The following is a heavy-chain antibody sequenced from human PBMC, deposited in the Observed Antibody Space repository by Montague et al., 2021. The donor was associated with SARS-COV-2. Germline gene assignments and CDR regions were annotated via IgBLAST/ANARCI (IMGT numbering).Heavy chain of an antibody. CDR2: IYYLGTT. V-gene: IGHV4-59*11. D-gene: IGHD6-19*01. CDR3: ARNGGAAVPGLPLGMDI. Sequence: SETLSLTCIVSGGSISGHYRSWVRQTPEKGLEWIGYIYYLGTTNYNPSLKTRVTFSVDTSKNQLSLMLTSVTAADTGVYYCARNGGAAVPGLPLGMDIWGQGTTVTVSS. J-gene: IGHJ6*02. CDR1: GGSISGHY.